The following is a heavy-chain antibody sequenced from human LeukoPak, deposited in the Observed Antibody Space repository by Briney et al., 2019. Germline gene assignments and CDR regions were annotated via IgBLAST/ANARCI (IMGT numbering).Heavy chain of an antibody. J-gene: IGHJ5*02. D-gene: IGHD5-18*01. Sequence: PGGSLRLSCAASGFTFDDYAMHWVRQAPGKGLEWVSGINWNSGNIGYADSVKGRFTISRDNAKNSLYLQMNSLRAEDTALYYCAKGRSRGYSYGFIFPWGQGTLVTVSS. V-gene: IGHV3-9*01. CDR3: AKGRSRGYSYGFIFP. CDR1: GFTFDDYA. CDR2: INWNSGNI.